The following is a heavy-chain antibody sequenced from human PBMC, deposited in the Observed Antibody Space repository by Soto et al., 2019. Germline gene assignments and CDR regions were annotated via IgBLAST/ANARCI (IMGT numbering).Heavy chain of an antibody. CDR3: ATEGRSGYRNFDF. CDR2: ISSTSSYI. CDR1: GFTFNLYT. J-gene: IGHJ4*02. D-gene: IGHD3-22*01. Sequence: DVQLVESGGGLVKPGGSLRLSCTASGFTFNLYTLNWVRQAPGTGLEWVSSISSTSSYIYYADSVKGRFAISRDNAEKSLFLQMRDLRAEDTALYYCATEGRSGYRNFDFWGQGTLVTVSS. V-gene: IGHV3-21*01.